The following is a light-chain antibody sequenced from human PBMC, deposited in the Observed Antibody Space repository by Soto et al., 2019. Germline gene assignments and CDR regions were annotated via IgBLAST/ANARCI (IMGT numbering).Light chain of an antibody. CDR2: DAS. J-gene: IGKJ4*01. CDR3: QQPSNS. V-gene: IGKV3-11*01. CDR1: QSVSRS. Sequence: EIVLTQSPATLSLSPGDRAVLSCRASQSVSRSLAWYQHKAGQAPRLLLYDASTRATGLPRRFSGSGSGTDFTLTLSSLEPEDFAVYYCQQPSNSFGGGTKVEIK.